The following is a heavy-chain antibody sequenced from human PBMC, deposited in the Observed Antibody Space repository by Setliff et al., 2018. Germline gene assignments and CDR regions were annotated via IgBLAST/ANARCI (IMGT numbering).Heavy chain of an antibody. CDR3: ARNPDFLQYSFDL. CDR2: IHHSGKA. J-gene: IGHJ5*02. Sequence: ETLSLTCAVSGFSISSGYYWGWIRQPPGKGLEWIVHIHHSGKAYYNPSLKSRVTISIDTSKSQFSLKLSSMTAADTALYYCARNPDFLQYSFDLWGQGTLVTVSS. D-gene: IGHD5-12*01. CDR1: GFSISSGYY. V-gene: IGHV4-38-2*01.